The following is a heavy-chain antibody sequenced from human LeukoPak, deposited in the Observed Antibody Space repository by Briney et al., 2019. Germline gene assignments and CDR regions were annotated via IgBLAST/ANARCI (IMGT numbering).Heavy chain of an antibody. Sequence: SETLSLTCTVSGGSISSYYWSGIRQPPGKGLEWIGYIYYSGSTNYNPSLKSRVTISVDTSKNQFSLKLSSVTAADTAVYYCARTKHPLSSWIDYWGQGTLVTVSS. V-gene: IGHV4-59*01. D-gene: IGHD1-1*01. CDR2: IYYSGST. CDR1: GGSISSYY. CDR3: ARTKHPLSSWIDY. J-gene: IGHJ4*02.